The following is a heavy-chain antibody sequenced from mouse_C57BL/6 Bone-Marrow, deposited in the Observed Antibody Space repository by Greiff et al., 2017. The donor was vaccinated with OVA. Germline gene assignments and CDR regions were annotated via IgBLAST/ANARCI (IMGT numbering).Heavy chain of an antibody. J-gene: IGHJ1*03. CDR2: INPSNGGT. D-gene: IGHD2-3*01. CDR3: SRSRLDGYYRYFDY. V-gene: IGHV1-53*01. CDR1: GYTFTSYW. Sequence: QVQLQQPGTELVKPGASVKLSCKASGYTFTSYWMHWVKQRPGQGLEWIGNINPSNGGTNYNEKFKSKATLTVDKSSSTAYMQLSSLTSEDSAVSDCSRSRLDGYYRYFDYWGKGTTVTVSS.